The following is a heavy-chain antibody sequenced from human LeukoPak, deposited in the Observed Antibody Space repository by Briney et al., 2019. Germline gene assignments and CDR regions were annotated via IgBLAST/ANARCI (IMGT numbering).Heavy chain of an antibody. CDR3: ATAGAAAGTGIDY. D-gene: IGHD6-13*01. CDR1: GFTFSSYW. Sequence: GGSLRLSCAASGFTFSSYWMSWVRQAPGKGLEWVANIKQDGSEKYYVDSVKGRFTISRDNAKNSLYLQMNSLRAEDTAVYYCATAGAAAGTGIDYWGQGTLVTVSS. CDR2: IKQDGSEK. J-gene: IGHJ4*02. V-gene: IGHV3-7*01.